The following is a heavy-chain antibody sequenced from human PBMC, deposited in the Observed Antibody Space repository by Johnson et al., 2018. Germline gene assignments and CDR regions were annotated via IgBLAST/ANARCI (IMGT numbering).Heavy chain of an antibody. CDR3: AKDIGSGGEQWLANEAFDI. J-gene: IGHJ3*02. CDR1: GFTFDDYA. V-gene: IGHV3-9*01. CDR2: ISWNSGSI. D-gene: IGHD6-19*01. Sequence: VQLVQSGGGLVQPGRSLRLSCAASGFTFDDYAMHWVRQAPGKGLEWVSGISWNSGSIGYADSVTGRFTLSRDNAKNSLYLQMNSLRAEDTALYYCAKDIGSGGEQWLANEAFDIWGQGTMVTVSS.